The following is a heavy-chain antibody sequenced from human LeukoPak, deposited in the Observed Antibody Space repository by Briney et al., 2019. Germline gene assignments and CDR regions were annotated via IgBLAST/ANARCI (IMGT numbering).Heavy chain of an antibody. CDR3: GRDLGGRSGY. J-gene: IGHJ4*02. CDR2: IWFDGSNK. CDR1: GFIFSNDA. Sequence: GRSLRLSCAASGFIFSNDAMHWVRQAPGKGLEWVAFIWFDGSNKHYADSVKGRFTISRDNSEDTLYLQMNSLRAEDTAVYYCGRDLGGRSGYWGQGTLVTVSS. D-gene: IGHD1-26*01. V-gene: IGHV3-33*01.